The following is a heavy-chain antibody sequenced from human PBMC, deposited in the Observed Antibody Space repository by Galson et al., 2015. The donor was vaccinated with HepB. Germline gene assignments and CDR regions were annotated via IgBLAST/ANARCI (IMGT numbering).Heavy chain of an antibody. J-gene: IGHJ4*02. CDR2: RNPNSGNT. CDR1: GYTFSSYD. Sequence: SVKVSCKASGYTFSSYDIIWVRQAPGQGLEWMGWRNPNSGNTGYAPKFRGRVTMTGDTSTQTSYMELSGLKFDDTAVYYCARATRVQLLSDYWGQGTLVTVSS. V-gene: IGHV1-8*01. CDR3: ARATRVQLLSDY. D-gene: IGHD2-21*01.